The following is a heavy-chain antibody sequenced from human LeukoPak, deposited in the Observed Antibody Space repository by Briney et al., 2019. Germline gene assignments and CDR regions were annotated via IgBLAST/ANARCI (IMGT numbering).Heavy chain of an antibody. CDR2: IYSGGST. D-gene: IGHD6-13*01. CDR1: GFTVSSNY. Sequence: GGSLRLSCAASGFTVSSNYMSWVRQAPGKGLEWVSVIYSGGSTYYADSVKGRFTISRDNSKNTLYLQMNSLRAEDTAVYYCAREEYSSRRDQDPFDIWGQGTTVTVSS. J-gene: IGHJ3*02. V-gene: IGHV3-66*01. CDR3: AREEYSSRRDQDPFDI.